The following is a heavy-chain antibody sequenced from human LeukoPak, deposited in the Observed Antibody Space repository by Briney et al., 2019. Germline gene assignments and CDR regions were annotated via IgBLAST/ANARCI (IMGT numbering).Heavy chain of an antibody. V-gene: IGHV1-18*01. D-gene: IGHD2-15*01. J-gene: IGHJ5*02. CDR3: ARVGVVVVFNWCDP. CDR1: GYTFNTFV. CDR2: INGNNGNT. Sequence: ASVKVSCKASGYTFNTFVVSWVRQAPGQGLEWMGWINGNNGNTHYEQKFQGRVTMTTDTSTNTAYMELRRLRSDDAAVYYCARVGVVVVFNWCDPWGQGTLVTVSS.